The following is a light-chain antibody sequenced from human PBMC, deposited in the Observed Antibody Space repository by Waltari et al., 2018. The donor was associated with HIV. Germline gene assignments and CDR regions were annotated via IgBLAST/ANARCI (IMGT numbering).Light chain of an antibody. CDR3: QQYGSSPALYT. J-gene: IGKJ2*01. Sequence: EIVLTQSPGTLSLSPGEGAALSCRTSQSVSSTSLAWYQQKPGQAPRLLSYGASSRATGIPDRFSGSGSGADFTLTISRLEPEDFAVYYCQQYGSSPALYTFGQGTKLEIK. CDR1: QSVSSTS. V-gene: IGKV3-20*01. CDR2: GAS.